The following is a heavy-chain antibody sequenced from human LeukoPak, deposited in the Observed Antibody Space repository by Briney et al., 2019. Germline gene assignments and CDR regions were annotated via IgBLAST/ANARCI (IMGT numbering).Heavy chain of an antibody. CDR3: ARETSGYYYKSYLDY. Sequence: GGSLRLSCAASGFTVSTNYMNWVRQAPGKGLEWVSVIYSGGSIYYADSVKGRFTISRDNSKNTLYLQMNSLRAEDTAVYYCARETSGYYYKSYLDYWGQGTLVTVSS. CDR1: GFTVSTNY. D-gene: IGHD3-22*01. J-gene: IGHJ4*02. CDR2: IYSGGSI. V-gene: IGHV3-66*01.